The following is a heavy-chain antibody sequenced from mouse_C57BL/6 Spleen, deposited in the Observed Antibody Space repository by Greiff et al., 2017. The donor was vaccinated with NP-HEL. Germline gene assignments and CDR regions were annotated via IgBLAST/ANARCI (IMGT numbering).Heavy chain of an antibody. CDR2: IDPSDSYT. V-gene: IGHV1-69*01. CDR3: ARLDDGYFSWFAY. J-gene: IGHJ3*01. Sequence: QVQLQQPGAELVMPGASVKLSCKASGYTFTSYWMHWVKQRPGQGLEWIGEIDPSDSYTNYNQKFKGKSTLTVDKSSSTAYMQLSSLTSEDSAVYYCARLDDGYFSWFAYWGQGTLVTVSA. D-gene: IGHD2-3*01. CDR1: GYTFTSYW.